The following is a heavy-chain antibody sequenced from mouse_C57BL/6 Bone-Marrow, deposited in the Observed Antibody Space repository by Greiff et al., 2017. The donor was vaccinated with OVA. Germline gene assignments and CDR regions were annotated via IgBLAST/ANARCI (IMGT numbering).Heavy chain of an antibody. CDR3: TTNFDCDY. CDR2: IDPENGDT. Sequence: VQLQQSGAELVRPGASVKLSCTASGFNIKDDYMHWVKQRPEQGLEWIGWIDPENGDTEYASKFQGKATITADTSSNTAYLQLSSLTSEDTAVYYCTTNFDCDYWGKGTTLTVSS. V-gene: IGHV14-4*01. J-gene: IGHJ2*01. CDR1: GFNIKDDY.